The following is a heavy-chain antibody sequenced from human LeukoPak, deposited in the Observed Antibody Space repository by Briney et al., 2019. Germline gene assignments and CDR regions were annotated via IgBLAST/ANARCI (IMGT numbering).Heavy chain of an antibody. J-gene: IGHJ4*02. V-gene: IGHV3-21*01. CDR1: GFAFSPYT. Sequence: PGGSLRLSCAASGFAFSPYTMNWVRQAPGKGLEWVSSISSSHSSIYYADSVKGRFTISRDNVKNSLYLQMNSLRAEDTAVYYCARDRDSGDYEIPEELLIWGQGTLVTVSS. CDR3: ARDRDSGDYEIPEELLI. CDR2: ISSSHSSI. D-gene: IGHD4-17*01.